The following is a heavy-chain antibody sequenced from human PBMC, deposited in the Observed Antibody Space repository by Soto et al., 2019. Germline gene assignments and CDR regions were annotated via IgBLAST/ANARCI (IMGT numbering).Heavy chain of an antibody. CDR3: VRVTESSAYLVRGN. Sequence: QVQLVQSGAEVKKPGASVKVSCKASGYTFSSYGISWVRQAPGQGLEWMGWISAYNGNTNYAQNLQGRVTMTTDTXTSTGYMELRSLSSDDTAVYYCVRVTESSAYLVRGNWGQGTLVTVSS. CDR1: GYTFSSYG. CDR2: ISAYNGNT. V-gene: IGHV1-18*01. J-gene: IGHJ4*02. D-gene: IGHD3-22*01.